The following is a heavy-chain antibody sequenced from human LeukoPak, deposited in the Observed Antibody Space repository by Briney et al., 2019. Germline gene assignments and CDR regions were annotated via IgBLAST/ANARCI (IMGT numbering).Heavy chain of an antibody. J-gene: IGHJ4*02. D-gene: IGHD1-26*01. CDR2: ISSSGSTI. Sequence: GGSLRLSCAASGFTFSSYEMNWVRQAPGKGLEWVSYISSSGSTIYYADSVKGRFTISRDNSKNTLYLQMNSLRAEDTAVYYCAKFGVNSGSYLVYFDYWGQGTLVTVSS. CDR1: GFTFSSYE. V-gene: IGHV3-48*03. CDR3: AKFGVNSGSYLVYFDY.